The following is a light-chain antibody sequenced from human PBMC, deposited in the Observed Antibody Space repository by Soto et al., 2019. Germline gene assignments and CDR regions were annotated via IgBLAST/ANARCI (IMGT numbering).Light chain of an antibody. CDR1: QGVGRW. CDR2: AAS. Sequence: DIQMTQSPSSVSASVGDRVTITCRASQGVGRWLAWYQQKPGRAPKLLIYAASSLQSGVPSRFSGSGSGTDFTLTISSLEPEDFATYYCHQLNSFPITFGQGTRQ. CDR3: HQLNSFPIT. V-gene: IGKV1D-12*01. J-gene: IGKJ5*01.